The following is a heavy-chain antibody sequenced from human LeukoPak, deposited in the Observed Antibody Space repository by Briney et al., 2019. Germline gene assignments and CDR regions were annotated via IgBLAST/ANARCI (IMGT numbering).Heavy chain of an antibody. CDR2: IPSSGPIT. CDR3: ARGLAARRGAFDI. V-gene: IGHV3-23*01. D-gene: IGHD6-6*01. Sequence: GGSLRLSCAASGFTFSSYAMSWVRQAPGKGLEWVSGIPSSGPITYYADSVKGRFTISRDNSKNTLYLQMNSLRAEDTAVYYCARGLAARRGAFDIWGQGTMVTVSS. CDR1: GFTFSSYA. J-gene: IGHJ3*02.